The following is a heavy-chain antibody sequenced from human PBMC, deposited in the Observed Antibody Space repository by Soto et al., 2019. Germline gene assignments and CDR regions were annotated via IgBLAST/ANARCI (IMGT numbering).Heavy chain of an antibody. J-gene: IGHJ4*02. CDR3: ARPYYYDSSGYPRTNKYYFDY. CDR1: GGSFSGYY. CDR2: INHSGST. Sequence: SETLSLTCAVYGGSFSGYYWSWIRQPPGKGLEWIGEINHSGSTNYNPSLKSRVTISVDTSKNQFSLKLSSVTAADTAVYYCARPYYYDSSGYPRTNKYYFDYWGQGTLVTVSS. D-gene: IGHD3-22*01. V-gene: IGHV4-34*01.